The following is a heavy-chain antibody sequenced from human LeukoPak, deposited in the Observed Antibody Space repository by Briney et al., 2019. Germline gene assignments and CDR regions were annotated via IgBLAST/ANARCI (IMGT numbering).Heavy chain of an antibody. CDR2: IWYDGSNK. J-gene: IGHJ4*02. D-gene: IGHD2-21*02. CDR3: AKDLGYCGGDCYSFIDY. Sequence: GGSLRLSCAASGFTFSSYGMHWVRQAPGKGLEWVAAIWYDGSNKYYADSVKGRFTISRDNSKNTLYLQMNSLRAEDTAVYYCAKDLGYCGGDCYSFIDYWGQGTLVTVSS. V-gene: IGHV3-33*06. CDR1: GFTFSSYG.